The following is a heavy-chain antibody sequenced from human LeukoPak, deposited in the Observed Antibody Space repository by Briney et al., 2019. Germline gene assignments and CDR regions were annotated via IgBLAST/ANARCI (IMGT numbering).Heavy chain of an antibody. CDR1: GGSIGNGGYF. CDR2: IYDSVTT. D-gene: IGHD6-19*01. J-gene: IGHJ4*02. Sequence: SETLSLTCTVSGGSIGNGGYFWTWLRQYPGKGLEWIGYIYDSVTTYYNPPLKSRVAISLDRSKNQFSLNLTSVTAADRAVYYCARERSSGWYRFWGQGILVAVSS. V-gene: IGHV4-31*03. CDR3: ARERSSGWYRF.